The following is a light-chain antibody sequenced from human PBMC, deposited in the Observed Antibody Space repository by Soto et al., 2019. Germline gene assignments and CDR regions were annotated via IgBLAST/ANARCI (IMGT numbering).Light chain of an antibody. V-gene: IGLV1-40*01. Sequence: QSVLTQPPSVSGAPGQRVTISCTGSSSNIGAGYDVHWYQQLPGTAPKLLIYGNSNRHSGVPDRFSGSKSGTSASLAITGLQAEDEADYYCQSYDSSLSGYWVFGGGTKLTVL. CDR1: SSNIGAGYD. J-gene: IGLJ3*02. CDR2: GNS. CDR3: QSYDSSLSGYWV.